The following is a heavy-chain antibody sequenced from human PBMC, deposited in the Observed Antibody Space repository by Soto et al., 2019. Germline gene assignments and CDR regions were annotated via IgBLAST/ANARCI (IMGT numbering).Heavy chain of an antibody. V-gene: IGHV3-21*01. J-gene: IGHJ4*02. Sequence: GGSLRLSCAASGFTFSSYSMNWVRQAPGKGLEWVSAISSSSSYIYYADSVKGRFTIDRDNAKISLYLQMNSLGAEDTAVYYSAGDGAAASHVIDYWGQGTLVTVSS. CDR2: ISSSSSYI. CDR1: GFTFSSYS. D-gene: IGHD6-13*01. CDR3: AGDGAAASHVIDY.